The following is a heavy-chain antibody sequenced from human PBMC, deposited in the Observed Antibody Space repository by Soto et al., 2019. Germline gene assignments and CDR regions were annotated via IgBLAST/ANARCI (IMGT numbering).Heavy chain of an antibody. V-gene: IGHV1-46*01. CDR2: INPRDGTT. Sequence: QVQLVQSGAEVKKSGASVKVSCKASGYTFIRYAMYWVRQAPGQGLEWMGIINPRDGTTTYAQNFQGRVTMTRDTSTSTVYMELSSLRSEDTAVYYCARGGGTLDYWGQGTLVTVSS. CDR3: ARGGGTLDY. J-gene: IGHJ4*02. CDR1: GYTFIRYA.